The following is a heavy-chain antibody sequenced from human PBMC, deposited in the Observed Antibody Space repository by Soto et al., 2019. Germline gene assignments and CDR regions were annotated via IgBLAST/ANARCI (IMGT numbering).Heavy chain of an antibody. CDR2: ISAYNGNT. J-gene: IGHJ6*02. Sequence: QVQLVQSGAEVKKPGASVKVSCKASGYTFTSYGISWVRQAPGQGLEWMGWISAYNGNTNYAQKLQGRVTMTTDTSTSTAYMELRSLRSDHRAVYDCRRDHLLMANYYYYRMDVWGQGTTVTVSS. CDR3: RRDHLLMANYYYYRMDV. CDR1: GYTFTSYG. D-gene: IGHD2-8*01. V-gene: IGHV1-18*01.